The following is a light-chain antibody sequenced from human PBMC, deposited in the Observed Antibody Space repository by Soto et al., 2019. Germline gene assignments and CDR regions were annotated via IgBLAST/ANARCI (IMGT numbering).Light chain of an antibody. CDR3: QKYNTAPLT. CDR1: QGIGNY. CDR2: GAS. J-gene: IGKJ4*01. V-gene: IGKV1-27*01. Sequence: DIQMTQSPSSLSASVGDRVTITCRASQGIGNYLAWFQQKPGKIPKLLIYGASALQSGVPSRFSGSGSGTEFTLTITSLHPEDVATYYCQKYNTAPLTCGGGTKVEIK.